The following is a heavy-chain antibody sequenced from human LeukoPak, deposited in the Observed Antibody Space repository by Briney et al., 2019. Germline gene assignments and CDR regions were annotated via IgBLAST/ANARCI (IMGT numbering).Heavy chain of an antibody. CDR3: ARGPRVVYYDSSGYYYGPFDY. V-gene: IGHV1-46*01. D-gene: IGHD3-22*01. CDR2: INPSGGST. J-gene: IGHJ4*02. Sequence: ASVKVSCKASGYTFTSYYMHWVRQAPGQGLEWMGIINPSGGSTSYAQKFQGRVTMTRDTSTSTVYMELSSLRSDDTAVYYCARGPRVVYYDSSGYYYGPFDYWGQGTLVTVS. CDR1: GYTFTSYY.